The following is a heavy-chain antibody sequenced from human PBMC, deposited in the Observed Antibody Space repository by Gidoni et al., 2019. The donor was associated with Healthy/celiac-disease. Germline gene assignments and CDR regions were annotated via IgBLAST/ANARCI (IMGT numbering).Heavy chain of an antibody. J-gene: IGHJ5*02. CDR1: GYTFPDYY. Sequence: EVQLVQSGAEVKKPGATVKISCKVSGYTFPDYYMHWVQQAPGKGLEWMGLVDPEDGETIYAEKFQGRVTITADTSTDTAYMEMSSRRSEDTAVYYCATDVPAARRPGEYNWFDPWGQGTLVTVSS. CDR2: VDPEDGET. V-gene: IGHV1-69-2*01. CDR3: ATDVPAARRPGEYNWFDP. D-gene: IGHD6-6*01.